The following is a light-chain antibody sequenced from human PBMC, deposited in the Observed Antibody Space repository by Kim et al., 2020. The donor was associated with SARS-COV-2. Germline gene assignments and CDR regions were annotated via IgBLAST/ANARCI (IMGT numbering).Light chain of an antibody. CDR1: SLRNYY. CDR2: GKY. Sequence: AVGHTSRLKCQGDSLRNYYATWYQQRPGQAPVLVLFGKYNRPSGIPDRFSGSGSGNTASLTITGAQAEDEADYYCNSRDSSGDHVVFGGGTQLTVL. CDR3: NSRDSSGDHVV. J-gene: IGLJ3*02. V-gene: IGLV3-19*01.